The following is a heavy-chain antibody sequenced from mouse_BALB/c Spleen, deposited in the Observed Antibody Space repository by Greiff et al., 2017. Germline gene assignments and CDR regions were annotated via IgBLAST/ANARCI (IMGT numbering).Heavy chain of an antibody. V-gene: IGHV5-17*02. J-gene: IGHJ4*01. Sequence: EVKLMESGGGLVQPGGSRKLSCAASGFTFSSFGMHWVRQAPEKGLEWVAYISSGSSTIYYEDTVKGRFTISRDNPKNTLFLQMTSLRSEDTAMYYCAKGIYYYGSGMDYWGQGTSVTVSS. CDR1: GFTFSSFG. CDR2: ISSGSSTI. D-gene: IGHD1-1*01. CDR3: AKGIYYYGSGMDY.